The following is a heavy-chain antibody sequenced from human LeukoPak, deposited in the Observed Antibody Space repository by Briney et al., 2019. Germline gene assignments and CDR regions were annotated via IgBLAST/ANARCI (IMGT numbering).Heavy chain of an antibody. Sequence: GGSLRLSCAASGFTFSSYGMRWVRQAPGKGLEWVAVILYDGSNKYYADSVKGRFTISRDNSKNTLYLQMNSLRVEDTAVYYCARPRDGYNCFDYWGQGTLVTVSS. V-gene: IGHV3-33*01. CDR3: ARPRDGYNCFDY. J-gene: IGHJ4*02. D-gene: IGHD5-24*01. CDR2: ILYDGSNK. CDR1: GFTFSSYG.